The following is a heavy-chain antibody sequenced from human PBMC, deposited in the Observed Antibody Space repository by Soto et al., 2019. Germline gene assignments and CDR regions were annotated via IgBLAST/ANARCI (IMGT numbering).Heavy chain of an antibody. V-gene: IGHV1-2*02. D-gene: IGHD3-16*02. J-gene: IGHJ4*02. CDR1: GYTFTGYY. Sequence: ASVKVSCTASGYTFTGYYMHWVRQAPGQGLEWMGWINPNSGGTNYAQKFQGRVTMTRDTSISTAYMELSRLRSDDTAVYYCASSYDYVWGSYHHWGQGTLVTVSS. CDR2: INPNSGGT. CDR3: ASSYDYVWGSYHH.